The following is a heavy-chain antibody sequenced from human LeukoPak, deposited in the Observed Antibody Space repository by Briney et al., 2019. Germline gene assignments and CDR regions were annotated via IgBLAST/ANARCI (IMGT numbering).Heavy chain of an antibody. CDR3: ASGIVPGVFDY. Sequence: GASVKVSCKASGYTFTSYGISWVRQAPGQGLEWMGWISAYNGNTNYAQKFQGRVTITRNTSISTACMELSSLRSEDTAVYYCASGIVPGVFDYWGQGTLVTVSS. CDR2: ISAYNGNT. D-gene: IGHD2-8*02. CDR1: GYTFTSYG. V-gene: IGHV1-18*01. J-gene: IGHJ4*02.